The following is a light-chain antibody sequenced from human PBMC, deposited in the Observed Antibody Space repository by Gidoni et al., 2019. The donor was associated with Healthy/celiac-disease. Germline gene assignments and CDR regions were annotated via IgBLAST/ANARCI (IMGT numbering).Light chain of an antibody. CDR1: QSVSSY. J-gene: IGKJ5*01. CDR3: QQRSNWPPIT. V-gene: IGKV3-11*01. Sequence: EIVLTQSPATLSLSPGERATLSCRASQSVSSYLAWYQQKPGQAPRLLIYDASNRATGIPARFSGSGSGTDFTLTISSLETEDFAVYYCQQRSNWPPITFXQXTRLEIK. CDR2: DAS.